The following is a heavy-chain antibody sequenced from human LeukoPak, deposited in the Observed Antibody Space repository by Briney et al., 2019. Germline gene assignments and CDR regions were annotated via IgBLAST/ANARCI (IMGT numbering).Heavy chain of an antibody. J-gene: IGHJ4*02. CDR1: GFTFSSYA. Sequence: GRSLRLSCAASGFTFSSYAMHWVRQAPGKGLEWVAVISYDGSNKYYADSVKGRFTISRDNSKNTLYLQMNSLRAEDTAVYYCAKNWGRSGWYYFDYWGQGTLVTVSS. D-gene: IGHD6-19*01. CDR2: ISYDGSNK. CDR3: AKNWGRSGWYYFDY. V-gene: IGHV3-30-3*02.